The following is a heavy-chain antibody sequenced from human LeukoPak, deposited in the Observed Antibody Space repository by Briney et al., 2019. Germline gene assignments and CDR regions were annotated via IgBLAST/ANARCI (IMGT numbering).Heavy chain of an antibody. V-gene: IGHV1-69*06. Sequence: ASVKVSCKASGGTFSSYAISWVRQAPAQGLEWMGGIIPIFGTANYAQKFQGRVTITADKSTSTAYMELSSLRSEDTAVYYCARDQGYGDYLLKDYYYGMDVWGKGTTVTVSS. J-gene: IGHJ6*04. CDR1: GGTFSSYA. CDR3: ARDQGYGDYLLKDYYYGMDV. D-gene: IGHD4-17*01. CDR2: IIPIFGTA.